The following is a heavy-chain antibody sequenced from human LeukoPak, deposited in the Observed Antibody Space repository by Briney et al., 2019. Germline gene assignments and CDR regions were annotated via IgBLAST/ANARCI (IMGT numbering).Heavy chain of an antibody. CDR2: IKQDGSEK. CDR1: GFTFSSYW. Sequence: GGSLRLSCAASGFTFSSYWMSWVRQAPGKGLEWVANIKQDGSEKYYVDSVKGRFTISRDNAKNSLYLQMNSLRAEDTAVYYCARDENCSSTSCSSYAFDIWGQGTMATVSS. V-gene: IGHV3-7*01. CDR3: ARDENCSSTSCSSYAFDI. J-gene: IGHJ3*02. D-gene: IGHD2-2*01.